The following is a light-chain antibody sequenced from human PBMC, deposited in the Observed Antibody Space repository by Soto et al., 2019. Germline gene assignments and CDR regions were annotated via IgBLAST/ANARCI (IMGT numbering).Light chain of an antibody. CDR2: DAS. CDR3: QHYVTSLTT. Sequence: EIVLTQSPGTLSLSRGERATLSCRASQSVSSYLAWYQQKPGQAPRLLIYDASNRATGIPARFSGSGSGTDFTRTISRLEPEDFAVYYCQHYVTSLTTFGQGTKVDIK. CDR1: QSVSSY. V-gene: IGKV3-11*01. J-gene: IGKJ1*01.